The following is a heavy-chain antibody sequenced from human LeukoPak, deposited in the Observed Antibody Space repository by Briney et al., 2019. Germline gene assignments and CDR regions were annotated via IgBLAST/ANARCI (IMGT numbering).Heavy chain of an antibody. J-gene: IGHJ6*02. CDR2: ISGDGGST. Sequence: GGSLRLSCAASGFTFDDYAMHWVRQAPGKGLEWVSHISGDGGSTYYADSVKGRFTISRDNSKNSLYLQMNSLRTEDTALYYCAKSGAEQQLVSSDYYYYGMDVWGQGTTVTVSS. CDR3: AKSGAEQQLVSSDYYYYGMDV. CDR1: GFTFDDYA. D-gene: IGHD6-13*01. V-gene: IGHV3-43*02.